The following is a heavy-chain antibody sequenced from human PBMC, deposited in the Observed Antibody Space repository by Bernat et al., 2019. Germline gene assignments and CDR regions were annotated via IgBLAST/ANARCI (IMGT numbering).Heavy chain of an antibody. CDR2: ISSSSSTI. J-gene: IGHJ4*02. CDR3: ARAGSVPFDY. CDR1: GFTFSSYS. V-gene: IGHV3-48*01. Sequence: EVQLVESGGGLVQPGGSLRLSCAASGFTFSSYSMNWVRQAPGKGLEWVSCISSSSSTIYYADSVKGRFTISRDNAKNSLYLQMNSLRAEDTAVYYCARAGSVPFDYWGQGTLVTVSS. D-gene: IGHD2-2*01.